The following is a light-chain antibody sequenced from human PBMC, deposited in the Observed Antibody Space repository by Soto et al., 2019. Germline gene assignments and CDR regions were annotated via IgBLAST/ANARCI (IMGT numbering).Light chain of an antibody. CDR2: DAS. Sequence: QGERATLSCRASQSVSSYLAWYQQKPGQAPRLLIYDASNRATGIPARFSGSGSGTDITLTISSLEPEDFAIYYCQQRSNWPLTFGGGTKVDIK. V-gene: IGKV3-11*01. CDR3: QQRSNWPLT. CDR1: QSVSSY. J-gene: IGKJ4*01.